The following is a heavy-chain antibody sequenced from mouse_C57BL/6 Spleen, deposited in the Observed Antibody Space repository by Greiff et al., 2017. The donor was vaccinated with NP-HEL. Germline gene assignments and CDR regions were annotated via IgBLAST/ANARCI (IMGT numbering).Heavy chain of an antibody. CDR1: GFTFSSYA. D-gene: IGHD2-10*02. CDR3: ARDGMVTTAAMDY. Sequence: DVMLVESGGGLVKPGGSLKLSCAASGFTFSSYAMSWVRQTPEKRLEWVATISDGGSYTYYPDNVKGRFTISRDNAKNNLYLQMSHLKSEDTAMYYCARDGMVTTAAMDYWGQGTSVTVSS. CDR2: ISDGGSYT. V-gene: IGHV5-4*01. J-gene: IGHJ4*01.